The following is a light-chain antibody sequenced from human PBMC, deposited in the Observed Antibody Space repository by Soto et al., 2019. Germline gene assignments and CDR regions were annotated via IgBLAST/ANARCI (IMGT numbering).Light chain of an antibody. CDR1: QSVSSSY. V-gene: IGKV3D-20*02. Sequence: EIVLTQSPGTLSLSPGERATLSCRASQSVSSSYLAWYQQKPGQAPRLLVYGASSRATGIPDRFSGRGSGTDFTLTISRLEPEDFAVYYCQQRSNSITFGQGTRLEIK. CDR3: QQRSNSIT. CDR2: GAS. J-gene: IGKJ5*01.